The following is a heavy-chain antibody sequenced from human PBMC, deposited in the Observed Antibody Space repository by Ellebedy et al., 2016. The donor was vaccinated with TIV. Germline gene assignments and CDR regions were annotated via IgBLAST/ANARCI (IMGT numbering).Heavy chain of an antibody. J-gene: IGHJ4*02. CDR3: SRPPREGIPDF. V-gene: IGHV3-15*01. D-gene: IGHD6-13*01. Sequence: GESLKISCAPSGFSFTYAWMTWVRQAPGKGLEWVGHIKSKVDGGTTDYAAPVKGRFTISRDDSKNMLYLEMNSLKTEDTAIYYCSRPPREGIPDFWGQGTLVTVSS. CDR2: IKSKVDGGTT. CDR1: GFSFTYAW.